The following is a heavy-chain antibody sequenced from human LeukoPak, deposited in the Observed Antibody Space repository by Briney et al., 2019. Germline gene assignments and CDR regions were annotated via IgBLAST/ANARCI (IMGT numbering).Heavy chain of an antibody. J-gene: IGHJ4*02. CDR1: RFTFSRSS. CDR2: ISSSSSTI. CDR3: ARVGGYYDSSGYYYFLFDY. Sequence: PGGSLRLSCAASRFTFSRSSMSWVRQAPGKGLEWVSYISSSSSTIHYADSVKGRFTISRDNAKTSLYLQMNSLRDEDTAVYYCARVGGYYDSSGYYYFLFDYWGQGSLVTVSS. V-gene: IGHV3-48*02. D-gene: IGHD3-22*01.